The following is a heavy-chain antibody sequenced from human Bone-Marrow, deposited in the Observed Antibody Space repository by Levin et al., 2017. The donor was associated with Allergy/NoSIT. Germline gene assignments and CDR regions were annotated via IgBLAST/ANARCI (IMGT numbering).Heavy chain of an antibody. J-gene: IGHJ6*02. CDR1: EFIVSSNY. Sequence: PGGSLRLSCAASEFIVSSNYMSWVRQAPGKGLDWVSVIYSGGRAYYADSVKGRFTVSRDNSKNTLYLQTNSSGARPTAVYYCEARSNGMDIWGQGTTVTVSS. D-gene: IGHD6-6*01. CDR3: EARSNGMDI. CDR2: IYSGGRA. V-gene: IGHV3-66*01.